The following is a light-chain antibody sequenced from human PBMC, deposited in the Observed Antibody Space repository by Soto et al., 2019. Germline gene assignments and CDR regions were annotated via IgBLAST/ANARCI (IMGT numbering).Light chain of an antibody. J-gene: IGLJ1*01. Sequence: QSVLTKPPSATVFPGQSGTISCTGTSSDVGVYNSVSWYQQHPAQAPKLMIYDVSKRPSGVPDRFSGSKSGNTASLTVSGLQAEDEADYYCSSYAGTHIVFGTGTKVTVL. CDR3: SSYAGTHIV. CDR2: DVS. CDR1: SSDVGVYNS. V-gene: IGLV2-8*01.